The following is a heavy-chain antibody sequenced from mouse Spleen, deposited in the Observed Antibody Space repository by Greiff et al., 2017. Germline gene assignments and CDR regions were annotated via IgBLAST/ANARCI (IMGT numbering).Heavy chain of an antibody. V-gene: IGHV1-42*01. CDR2: INPSTGGT. CDR1: GYSFTGYY. CDR3: ASGDGYYEAY. D-gene: IGHD2-3*01. Sequence: VQLQQSGPELVKPGASVKISCKASGYSFTGYYMNWVKQSPEKSLEWIGEINPSTGGTTYNQKFKAKATLTVDKSSSTAYMQLKSLTSEDSAVYYCASGDGYYEAYWGQGTLVTVSA. J-gene: IGHJ3*01.